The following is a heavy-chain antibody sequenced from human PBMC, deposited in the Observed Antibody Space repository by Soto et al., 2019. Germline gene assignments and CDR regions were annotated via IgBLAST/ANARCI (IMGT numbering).Heavy chain of an antibody. CDR2: IRGSGGST. J-gene: IGHJ4*02. CDR3: AKNWDTTFSSSSH. CDR1: GFTFTTYA. Sequence: EVQLLESGGGLVQPGGSPRLSCAASGFTFTTYAMTWVRQAPGKGLEWVSAIRGSGGSTYYADSVKGRFTISRDNSKNMLYLQMNRLRAEDTAVYYCAKNWDTTFSSSSHWGQGTLVTVSS. D-gene: IGHD3-10*02. V-gene: IGHV3-23*01.